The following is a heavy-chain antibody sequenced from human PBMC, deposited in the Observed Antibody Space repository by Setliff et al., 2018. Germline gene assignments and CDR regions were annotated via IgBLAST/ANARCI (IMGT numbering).Heavy chain of an antibody. CDR1: GFTFSTYR. V-gene: IGHV3-33*08. CDR2: ILDDGTNE. CDR3: ARSPGWIPWFDS. D-gene: IGHD5-18*01. Sequence: GGSLRLSCAASGFTFSTYRMHWVRQAPGKGLEWVAVILDDGTNEKYVDSVKGRFTISRDNAKNSLYLQMNSLRAEDTAVYFCARSPGWIPWFDSWGQGTLVTVSS. J-gene: IGHJ5*01.